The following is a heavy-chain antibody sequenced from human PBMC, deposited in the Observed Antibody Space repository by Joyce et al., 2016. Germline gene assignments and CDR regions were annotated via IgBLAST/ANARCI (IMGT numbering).Heavy chain of an antibody. V-gene: IGHV1-69*01. CDR2: ITPVLETV. Sequence: QVDLMQSGAEVKKPGSSVTVSCKSSGGSFTDHAINWVRQAPGQGPEWMGVITPVLETVNYAESLKGRLTITADESTGTVYMELTSLRSEDTASYYCARVGVPRGFDIWGQGTMVIVSS. D-gene: IGHD1-26*01. CDR1: GGSFTDHA. CDR3: ARVGVPRGFDI. J-gene: IGHJ3*02.